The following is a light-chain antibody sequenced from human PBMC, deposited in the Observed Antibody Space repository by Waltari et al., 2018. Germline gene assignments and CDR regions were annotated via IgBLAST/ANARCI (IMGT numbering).Light chain of an antibody. J-gene: IGLJ3*02. CDR2: GNA. CDR1: NSNIGSNT. Sequence: QSVLTQPPSLSGTPGQRVTISCSGSNSNIGSNTVDWYQVLPGTAPKLLIHGNAQRPSGVPDRFSGYKFGSSGSLAISGLQPEDESEYYCAAWDESLKGWVFGGGTRLTVL. V-gene: IGLV1-44*01. CDR3: AAWDESLKGWV.